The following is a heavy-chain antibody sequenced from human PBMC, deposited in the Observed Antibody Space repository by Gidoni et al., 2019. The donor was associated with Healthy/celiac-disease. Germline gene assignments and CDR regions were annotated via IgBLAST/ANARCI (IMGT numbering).Heavy chain of an antibody. Sequence: QVQLVGSGGGVVQPGRSLRLSCAASGFTFSSYAMHWVRQAPGKGLEWVAVISYDGSNKYYADSVKGRFTISRDNSKNTLYLQMNSLRAEDTAVYYCARDGSGYDYRGPFDYWGQGTLVTVSS. CDR1: GFTFSSYA. J-gene: IGHJ4*02. V-gene: IGHV3-30-3*01. D-gene: IGHD5-12*01. CDR2: ISYDGSNK. CDR3: ARDGSGYDYRGPFDY.